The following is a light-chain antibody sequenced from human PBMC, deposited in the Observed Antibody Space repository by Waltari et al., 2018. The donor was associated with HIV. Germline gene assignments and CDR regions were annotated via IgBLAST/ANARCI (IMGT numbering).Light chain of an antibody. Sequence: QSALTQPRSVSGSPGQSVTISCTGTSSDVGGYNYVSWYQHHPGKAPKLMIYDVTKRPSGVPDRFSGSKSGNTASLTISGLQAEDEADYFCCSYAGSYPSVLFGGGTKLTVL. CDR1: SSDVGGYNY. CDR3: CSYAGSYPSVL. V-gene: IGLV2-11*01. CDR2: DVT. J-gene: IGLJ2*01.